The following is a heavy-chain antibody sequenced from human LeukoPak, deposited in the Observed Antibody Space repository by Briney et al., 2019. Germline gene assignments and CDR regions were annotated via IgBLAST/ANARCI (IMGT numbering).Heavy chain of an antibody. J-gene: IGHJ6*02. CDR3: ARDRRTTVQRGHYGMDV. Sequence: PSETLSLTCTVSGGSISSYYWSWIRQPPGKGLEWIGYIHYSGSTNYNRSLKSRVTISVDTSKNQLSLKLSSVTAADTAVYYCARDRRTTVQRGHYGMDVWGQGTTVTVSS. V-gene: IGHV4-59*01. D-gene: IGHD4-17*01. CDR1: GGSISSYY. CDR2: IHYSGST.